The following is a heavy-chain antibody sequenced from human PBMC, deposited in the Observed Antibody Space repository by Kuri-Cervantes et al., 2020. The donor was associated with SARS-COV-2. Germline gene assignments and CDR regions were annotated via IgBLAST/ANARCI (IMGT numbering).Heavy chain of an antibody. D-gene: IGHD3-16*02. CDR3: ARVTNYDYVWGSYRFDY. CDR2: IYYSGST. Sequence: SETLSLTCTVSGGSINSYYWSWIRQPPGKGLEWIGYIYYSGSTNYNPSLKSRVTISVDTSKNQFSLKLSSVTAADTAVYNCARVTNYDYVWGSYRFDYWGQGTLVTVSS. V-gene: IGHV4-59*12. J-gene: IGHJ4*02. CDR1: GGSINSYY.